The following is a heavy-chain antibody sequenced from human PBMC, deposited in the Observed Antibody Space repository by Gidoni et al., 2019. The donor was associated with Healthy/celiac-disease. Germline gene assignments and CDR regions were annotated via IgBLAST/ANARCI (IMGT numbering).Heavy chain of an antibody. CDR1: GFTFSRYG. D-gene: IGHD6-13*01. J-gene: IGHJ5*02. CDR3: ARAPIAAAGTGWFDP. Sequence: QVQLVESGGGVVQPGRSLSISCAASGFTFSRYGMHWVRQAPGKGLEWVAVIWYDGSNKYYADSVKGRFTISRDNSKNTLYLQMNSLRAEDTAVYYCARAPIAAAGTGWFDPWGQGTLVTVSS. CDR2: IWYDGSNK. V-gene: IGHV3-33*01.